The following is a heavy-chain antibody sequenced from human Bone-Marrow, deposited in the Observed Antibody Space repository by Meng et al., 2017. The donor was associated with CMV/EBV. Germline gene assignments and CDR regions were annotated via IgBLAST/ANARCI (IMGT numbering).Heavy chain of an antibody. CDR3: ARDGAVYYDSSGYYYLFGP. J-gene: IGHJ5*02. CDR1: GGTFSSYA. Sequence: QVQLVQSGAEVKKPGSSVKVSCKASGGTFSSYAISWVRQAPGQGLEWMGGIIPIFGTANYAQKFQGRVTITADKSTSTAYMELSSLRSEDTAVYYCARDGAVYYDSSGYYYLFGPWGQGTLVTVSS. CDR2: IIPIFGTA. D-gene: IGHD3-22*01. V-gene: IGHV1-69*06.